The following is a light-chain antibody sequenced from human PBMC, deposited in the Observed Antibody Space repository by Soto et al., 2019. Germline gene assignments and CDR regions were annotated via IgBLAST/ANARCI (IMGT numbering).Light chain of an antibody. V-gene: IGLV1-44*01. Sequence: QSVLTQPPSASGTPGQRVTISCSGSSSNIGSSTVNWYQQLPGTAPKLLMYSNNQRPSGVPDRFSGSRSGTSASLAIRGLQSEDEADYYCAGWDDSLNGYVFGTGTKLTVL. CDR1: SSNIGSST. CDR3: AGWDDSLNGYV. J-gene: IGLJ1*01. CDR2: SNN.